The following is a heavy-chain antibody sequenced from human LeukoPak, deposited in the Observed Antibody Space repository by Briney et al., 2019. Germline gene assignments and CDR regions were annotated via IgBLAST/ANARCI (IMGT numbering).Heavy chain of an antibody. D-gene: IGHD1-14*01. V-gene: IGHV4-38-2*02. CDR2: IYHSGST. CDR1: GYSISSGHY. Sequence: SETLSLTCTVSGYSISSGHYWGWIRQPPGKGLEWIGSIYHSGSTYYDPSLKSRVTISVDTSKNQFSLKLSSVTAADTAVYYCARGARMPESRGDAFDIWGQGTMVTASS. CDR3: ARGARMPESRGDAFDI. J-gene: IGHJ3*02.